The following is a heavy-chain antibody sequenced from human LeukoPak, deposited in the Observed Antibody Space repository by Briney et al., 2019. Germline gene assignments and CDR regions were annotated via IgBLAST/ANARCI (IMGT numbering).Heavy chain of an antibody. CDR2: IYSSDTT. CDR3: ARDRGSGSYYNDAVDY. CDR1: GFTFSGYA. Sequence: GGSLRLSCAASGFTFSGYAMNWVRQAPGKGLEWVSHIYSSDTTYADSVKGRFTISRDNSKNTLYLQMNSLRAEDTAVYYCARDRGSGSYYNDAVDYWGQGTLVTVSS. D-gene: IGHD3-10*01. J-gene: IGHJ4*02. V-gene: IGHV3-48*01.